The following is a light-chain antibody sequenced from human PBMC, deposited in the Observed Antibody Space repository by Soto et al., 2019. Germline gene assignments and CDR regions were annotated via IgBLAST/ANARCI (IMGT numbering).Light chain of an antibody. CDR2: GAS. V-gene: IGKV3D-20*02. J-gene: IGKJ1*01. CDR3: QQRSNWPTWT. Sequence: EIVLTQSPGTPSLSPGERATLSCRASQSVSSSYLAWYQQKPGQAPRLLIYGASSRATGIPDRFSGSGSGTDFTLTISSLEPEDFAVYYCQQRSNWPTWTFGQGTKVDI. CDR1: QSVSSSY.